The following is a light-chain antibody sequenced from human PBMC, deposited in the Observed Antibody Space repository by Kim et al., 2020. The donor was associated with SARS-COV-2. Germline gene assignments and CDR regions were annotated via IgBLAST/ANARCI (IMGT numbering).Light chain of an antibody. CDR2: KAS. CDR1: HSISTS. CDR3: HQYYRYST. V-gene: IGKV1-5*03. J-gene: IGKJ2*01. Sequence: LSASVEDRMTIACQSSHSISTSLAWFQQKSGKPPKLLIYKASSLESGVPARFSGSGSGTEFTLTLSSLQPDDFATYYCHQYYRYSTFGQGTKLEI.